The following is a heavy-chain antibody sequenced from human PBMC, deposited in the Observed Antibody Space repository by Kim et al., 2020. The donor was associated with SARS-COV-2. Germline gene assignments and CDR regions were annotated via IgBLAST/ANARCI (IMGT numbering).Heavy chain of an antibody. Sequence: SETLSLTCAVYGGSFSGYYWSWIRQPPGKGLEWIGEINHSGSTNYNPSPKGRVTISVDTSKNKFILKLSSVTAADTAVYYCARGPIAVAGTVDYWGQGTLVTVSS. J-gene: IGHJ4*02. CDR2: INHSGST. D-gene: IGHD6-19*01. CDR3: ARGPIAVAGTVDY. V-gene: IGHV4-34*01. CDR1: GGSFSGYY.